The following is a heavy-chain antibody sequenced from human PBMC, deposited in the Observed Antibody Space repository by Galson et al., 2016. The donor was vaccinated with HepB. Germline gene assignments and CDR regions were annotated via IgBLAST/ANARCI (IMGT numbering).Heavy chain of an antibody. D-gene: IGHD7-27*01. Sequence: SLRLWCAGFGFTFSSCGMHWVRQAPGKGLEWVTVISYDGSKKYYADSVKGRFTVSRDTSKNTLYLQMNSLRAKDTAVYYCAKLGGLWGRTYGNLDTGMDVWSQGTTVTV. J-gene: IGHJ6*02. V-gene: IGHV3-30*18. CDR2: ISYDGSKK. CDR3: AKLGGLWGRTYGNLDTGMDV. CDR1: GFTFSSCG.